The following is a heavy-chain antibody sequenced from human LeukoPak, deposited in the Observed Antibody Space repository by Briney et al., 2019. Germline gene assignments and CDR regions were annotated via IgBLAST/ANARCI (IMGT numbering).Heavy chain of an antibody. CDR2: IYYSGNT. CDR3: ARRLYDYVWGSYRYTKNYFDY. V-gene: IGHV4-59*12. J-gene: IGHJ4*02. D-gene: IGHD3-16*02. Sequence: SETLSLTCTVSSGSITNYYWSWIRQPPGKGLEWIGFIYYSGNTNYNPSLKSRVTISVDTSKNQFSLKLSSVTAADTAVYYCARRLYDYVWGSYRYTKNYFDYWGQGTLVTVSS. CDR1: SGSITNYY.